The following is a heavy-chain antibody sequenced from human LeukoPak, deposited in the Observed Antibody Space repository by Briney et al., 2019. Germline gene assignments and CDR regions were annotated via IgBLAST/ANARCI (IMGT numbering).Heavy chain of an antibody. Sequence: PSETLSLTCAVYGGSFSGYYWSWIRQPPGKGLEWIGEINHSGSTNYNPSLKSRVPISVDTSKNQFSLRLSSVTAADTAVYYCARRSEFGYDWGQGTLVTVSS. CDR2: INHSGST. J-gene: IGHJ4*02. CDR1: GGSFSGYY. CDR3: ARRSEFGYD. V-gene: IGHV4-34*01. D-gene: IGHD3-10*01.